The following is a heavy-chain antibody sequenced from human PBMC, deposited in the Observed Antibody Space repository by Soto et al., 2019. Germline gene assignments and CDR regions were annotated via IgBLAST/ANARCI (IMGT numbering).Heavy chain of an antibody. CDR3: ARVGTAMVTRIFDY. V-gene: IGHV4-59*01. J-gene: IGHJ4*02. CDR2: IYYSGST. CDR1: GGSISSYY. Sequence: SETLSLTCTVSGGSISSYYWSWIRQPPGKGLEWIGYIYYSGSTNYNPSLKSRVTISVDTSKNQFSLKLSSVTAADTAVYYCARVGTAMVTRIFDYWGQGTLVTVSS. D-gene: IGHD5-18*01.